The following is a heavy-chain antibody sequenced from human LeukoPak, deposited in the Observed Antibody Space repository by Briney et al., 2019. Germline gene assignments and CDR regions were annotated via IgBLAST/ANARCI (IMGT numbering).Heavy chain of an antibody. V-gene: IGHV5-51*01. CDR2: IYPGDSDT. J-gene: IGHJ4*02. D-gene: IGHD5-12*01. CDR1: GYSFTSYW. CDR3: ARHTNTEYYFDS. Sequence: GVSLKISCKGSGYSFTSYWIGWVRRMPGKGLEWMGIIYPGDSDTRYSPSFHGQVTISADTSISTAYLQWSSLTASDTAMAYHARHTNTEYYFDSWGQGTLGTVSS.